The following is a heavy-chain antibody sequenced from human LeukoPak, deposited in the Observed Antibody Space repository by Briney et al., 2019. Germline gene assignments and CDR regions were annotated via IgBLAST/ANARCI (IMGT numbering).Heavy chain of an antibody. D-gene: IGHD3-9*01. CDR1: GGSISSGSYY. CDR2: IYTSGST. J-gene: IGHJ4*02. Sequence: SETLSLTCTVSGGSISSGSYYWSWIRPPAGKGLEWIGRIYTSGSTNYNPPLKSRVTISVDTSKNQFSLKLSSVTAADTAVYYCASGLRYFDLYYWGQGTLVTVSS. CDR3: ASGLRYFDLYY. V-gene: IGHV4-61*02.